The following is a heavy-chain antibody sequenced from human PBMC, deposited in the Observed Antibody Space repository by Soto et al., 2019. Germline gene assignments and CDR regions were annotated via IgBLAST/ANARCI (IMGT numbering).Heavy chain of an antibody. Sequence: GGSLRLSCAASGFTFSSPAMSWVRQAPGKGLEWVSAINLSGGSTYDAESVKGRFTISRDNSKNTLYLQMNSLRVEDTAVYYCAKQIGHFSRGSRYFDYWGQGSLVTVSS. CDR3: AKQIGHFSRGSRYFDY. V-gene: IGHV3-23*01. D-gene: IGHD2-15*01. J-gene: IGHJ4*02. CDR1: GFTFSSPA. CDR2: INLSGGST.